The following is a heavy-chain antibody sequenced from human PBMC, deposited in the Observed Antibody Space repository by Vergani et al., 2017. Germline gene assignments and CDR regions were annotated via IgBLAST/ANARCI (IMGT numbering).Heavy chain of an antibody. CDR3: AKDPRYYYDNRDY. V-gene: IGHV4-39*07. CDR2: IYHSGST. CDR1: GGSISSSSYY. D-gene: IGHD3-22*01. J-gene: IGHJ4*02. Sequence: QLQLQESGPGLVKPSETLSLTCTVSGGSISSSSYYWGWIRQPPGKGLEWIGEIYHSGSTNYNPSLKSRVTISVDKSKNQFSLKLSSVTAADTAVYYCAKDPRYYYDNRDYWGQGTLVTVSS.